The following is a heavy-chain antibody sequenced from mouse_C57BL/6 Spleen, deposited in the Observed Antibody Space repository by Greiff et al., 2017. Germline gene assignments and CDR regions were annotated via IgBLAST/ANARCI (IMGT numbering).Heavy chain of an antibody. CDR2: ISDGGSYT. J-gene: IGHJ2*01. CDR1: GFTFSSYA. D-gene: IGHD1-1*01. Sequence: EVQLMESGGGLVKPGGSLKLSCAASGFTFSSYAMSWVRQTPEKRLEWVATISDGGSYTYYPDNVKGRFTISRHNAKNNLYLQMSHLKSEDTAMYYCARAFYYCGSSSHFDYWGQGTTLTVSS. V-gene: IGHV5-4*01. CDR3: ARAFYYCGSSSHFDY.